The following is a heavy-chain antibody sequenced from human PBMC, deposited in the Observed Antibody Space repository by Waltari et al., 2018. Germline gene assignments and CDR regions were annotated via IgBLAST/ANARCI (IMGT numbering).Heavy chain of an antibody. CDR3: ATGDPGYSSSWHGF. CDR1: GFTFGSPG. CDR2: INHDGTRT. J-gene: IGHJ4*02. Sequence: EVQLVESGGGLVQPGGSLRLSCAGSGFTFGSPGRHGVRQAPGMGLVWVSRINHDGTRTAYTDSVKGPFTISRDHAKSTLDLQMSSLRAEDTAVYYCATGDPGYSSSWHGFWGQGTLVTVSS. D-gene: IGHD6-13*01. V-gene: IGHV3-74*01.